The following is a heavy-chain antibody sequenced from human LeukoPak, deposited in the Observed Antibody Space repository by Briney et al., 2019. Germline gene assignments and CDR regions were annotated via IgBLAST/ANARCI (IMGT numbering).Heavy chain of an antibody. CDR3: ASTPPAYYYYSWFDP. J-gene: IGHJ5*02. D-gene: IGHD3-22*01. Sequence: SETLSLTCTVSGASISSSYWNWIRQPPGKGLEWIGNIYYSGSTHYNPSLQSRVTMSLDTSKNQFSLKLSSVTAADTAVYYCASTPPAYYYYSWFDPWGRGTLVIVSS. CDR2: IYYSGST. CDR1: GASISSSY. V-gene: IGHV4-59*01.